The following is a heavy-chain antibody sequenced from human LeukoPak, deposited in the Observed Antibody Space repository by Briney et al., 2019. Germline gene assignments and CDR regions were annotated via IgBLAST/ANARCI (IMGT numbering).Heavy chain of an antibody. CDR2: IRDDGNNK. D-gene: IGHD3-22*01. Sequence: GGSLRLSCAASGFMFSSYGMHWVRQAPGKGLERVAFIRDDGNNKYYADSVKGRFTISRDNSKNTLYLQMNSLSAEDTAVYYCATSSSGYNYLYFDYWGRGTLVTVSS. CDR3: ATSSSGYNYLYFDY. CDR1: GFMFSSYG. V-gene: IGHV3-30*02. J-gene: IGHJ4*02.